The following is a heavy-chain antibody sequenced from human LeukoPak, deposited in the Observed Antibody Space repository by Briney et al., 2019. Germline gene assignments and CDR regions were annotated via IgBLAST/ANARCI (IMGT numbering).Heavy chain of an antibody. V-gene: IGHV3-7*01. J-gene: IGHJ4*02. Sequence: GGSLRLPCAASGFTFTTHWMTWVRQAPGRGGGWVANIKQDGSEKYYVDSVKGRFTISTDNAKNSLYLQMNSLRAEDTAVYYCARYGGWYFDYWGQGTLVTVSS. D-gene: IGHD2-15*01. CDR2: IKQDGSEK. CDR3: ARYGGWYFDY. CDR1: GFTFTTHW.